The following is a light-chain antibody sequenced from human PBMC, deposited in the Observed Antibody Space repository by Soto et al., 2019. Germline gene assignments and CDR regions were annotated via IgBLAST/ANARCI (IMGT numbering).Light chain of an antibody. CDR2: DNN. CDR3: GAWDSTLRAGV. Sequence: QSVLTQPPSVSAAPGQTVTISCSGSSSNIGGNSVSWYQQFPGTAPKLLIYDNNKRPSGIPDRFSGSKSGTSATLGIAGLQTGDEADYYCGAWDSTLRAGVFGAGTKVTVL. V-gene: IGLV1-51*01. CDR1: SSNIGGNS. J-gene: IGLJ1*01.